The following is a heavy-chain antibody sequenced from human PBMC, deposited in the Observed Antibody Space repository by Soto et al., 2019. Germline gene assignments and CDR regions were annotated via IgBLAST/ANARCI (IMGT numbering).Heavy chain of an antibody. CDR3: GRDLIAAGRHQSFDY. D-gene: IGHD6-6*01. J-gene: IGHJ4*02. CDR2: ISYDGSNK. Sequence: QVQLVESGGGVVQPGRSLRLSCAASGFTFSSYAMHWVRQAPGKGLEWVAVISYDGSNKYYADSVKGRFTISRDNSKNALFLKMNGLGAEDPAVYYCGRDLIAAGRHQSFDYGGRGTLVTVSS. V-gene: IGHV3-30-3*01. CDR1: GFTFSSYA.